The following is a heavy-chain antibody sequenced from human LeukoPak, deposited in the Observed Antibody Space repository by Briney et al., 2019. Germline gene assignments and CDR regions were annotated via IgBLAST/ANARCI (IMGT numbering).Heavy chain of an antibody. CDR2: IYSGGST. CDR3: ATLDDQYSYGYYFDY. V-gene: IGHV3-53*01. CDR1: GFTFSSYA. J-gene: IGHJ4*02. Sequence: GGSLRLSCAASGFTFSSYAMHWVRQAPGKGLEWVAVIYSGGSTYYADSVKGRFTISRDNSKNTLYLQMNSLRAEDTAVYYCATLDDQYSYGYYFDYWGQGTLVTVSS. D-gene: IGHD5-18*01.